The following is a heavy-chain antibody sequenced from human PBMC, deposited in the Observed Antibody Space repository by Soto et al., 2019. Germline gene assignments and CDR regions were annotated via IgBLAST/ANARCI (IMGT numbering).Heavy chain of an antibody. CDR1: GDSVSSNTAA. Sequence: QVQLQQSGPGLVKPSQTLSLTCAISGDSVSSNTAAWNWIRQSPSRGLEWLGRTYYRSKWYTDYAVFVKSRISINPDTSKNHFSLQLNSVTPEDTAVYYCVRHSSATRNWYFDLWGRGTLVTVSS. J-gene: IGHJ2*01. CDR3: VRHSSATRNWYFDL. CDR2: TYYRSKWYT. V-gene: IGHV6-1*01. D-gene: IGHD3-22*01.